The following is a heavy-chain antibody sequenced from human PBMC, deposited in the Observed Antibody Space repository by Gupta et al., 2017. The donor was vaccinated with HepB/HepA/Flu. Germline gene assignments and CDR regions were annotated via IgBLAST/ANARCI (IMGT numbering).Heavy chain of an antibody. V-gene: IGHV4-59*08. J-gene: IGHJ5*02. D-gene: IGHD3-16*01. CDR1: GGSLSSYY. Sequence: QVQLQESGPGLVKPSEPLSLSCPVSGGSLSSYYWSWFRQAPEKGLEWLGYIYYSGSTNYHPSLQGRLKLAVDTSRNQVSLELTSVTAADTATYYCARHQSLHWTELGSFDPWGPGTHVTVSS. CDR3: ARHQSLHWTELGSFDP. CDR2: IYYSGST.